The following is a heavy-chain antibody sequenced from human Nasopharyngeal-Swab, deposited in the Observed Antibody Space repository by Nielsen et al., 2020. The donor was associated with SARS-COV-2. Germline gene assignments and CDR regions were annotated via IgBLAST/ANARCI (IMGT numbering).Heavy chain of an antibody. CDR2: ISWNSGSI. CDR1: VFTFDDYA. J-gene: IGHJ3*02. D-gene: IGHD2/OR15-2a*01. Sequence: SLKISCAASVFTFDDYAMHWVRQAPGKGLEWVSGISWNSGSIGYADSVKGRFTISRDNAKNSLYLQMNSLRAEDTALYYCAKAPSSGTDDAFDIWGQGTMVTVSS. V-gene: IGHV3-9*01. CDR3: AKAPSSGTDDAFDI.